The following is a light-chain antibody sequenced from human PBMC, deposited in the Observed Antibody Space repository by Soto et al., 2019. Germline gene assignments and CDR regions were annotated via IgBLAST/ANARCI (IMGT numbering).Light chain of an antibody. Sequence: QSALTQPASVSGSPGQSITISCTGTSNDVGSYNLVSWYQQHPGKAPKLMIYEGTKRPSGVSYRFSGSKSGSTASLTISGXXAEDEADYYCCSYASSSTFLIVFGTGTKVTVL. J-gene: IGLJ1*01. CDR3: CSYASSSTFLIV. V-gene: IGLV2-23*01. CDR1: SNDVGSYNL. CDR2: EGT.